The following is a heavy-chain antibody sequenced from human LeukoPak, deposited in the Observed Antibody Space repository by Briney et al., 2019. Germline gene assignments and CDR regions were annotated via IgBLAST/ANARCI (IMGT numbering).Heavy chain of an antibody. CDR3: AKDTTAWWYHRAYMNV. CDR1: GFRLSTYA. J-gene: IGHJ6*03. V-gene: IGHV3-23*01. D-gene: IGHD2-15*01. CDR2: IRGSVDKT. Sequence: RGSLRLSCAASGFRLSTYALSWVRQAPGGGLGWVAAIRGSVDKTYHADSVKGRFTISRDNSENTLYLQMDSLRADDTAVYFCAKDTTAWWYHRAYMNVWGKGTTVTVSS.